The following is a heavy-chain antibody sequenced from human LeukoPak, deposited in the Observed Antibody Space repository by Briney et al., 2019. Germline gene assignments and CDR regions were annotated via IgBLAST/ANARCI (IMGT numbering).Heavy chain of an antibody. Sequence: PGGSLRLSCAASGFTFSSYGMHWVRQAPGKGLEWVAVIWYDGSNKYYADSVKGRFTISRDNSKNTPYLQMNSLRAEDTAVYYCARVWFGELLRIDYWGQGTLVTVSS. CDR3: ARVWFGELLRIDY. CDR2: IWYDGSNK. D-gene: IGHD3-10*01. V-gene: IGHV3-33*01. J-gene: IGHJ4*02. CDR1: GFTFSSYG.